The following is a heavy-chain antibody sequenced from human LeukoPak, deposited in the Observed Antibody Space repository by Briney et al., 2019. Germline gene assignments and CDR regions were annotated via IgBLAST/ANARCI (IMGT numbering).Heavy chain of an antibody. V-gene: IGHV1-69*05. CDR2: IIPIFGTA. CDR1: GGTFSSYA. CDR3: ARVWNTVTTGPFDL. D-gene: IGHD4-17*01. Sequence: GASVKVSCKASGGTFSSYAISWVRQAPGQGLEWLGGIIPIFGTANYAQKFQGRVTITTDESTSTAYMELSALRSEDTAVNYCARVWNTVTTGPFDLWGRGTLVTVSS. J-gene: IGHJ2*01.